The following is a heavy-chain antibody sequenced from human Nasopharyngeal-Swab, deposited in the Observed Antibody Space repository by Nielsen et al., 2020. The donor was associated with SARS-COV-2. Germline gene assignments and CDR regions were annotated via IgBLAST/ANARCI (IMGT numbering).Heavy chain of an antibody. CDR3: ARRRPSWYCSSTSCSPEDY. Sequence: WVRQAPGQGLEWMGRINSNSGDTKYAQKFQGRVTMTRNTSISTAYMELSSLRSEDTAVYYCARRRPSWYCSSTSCSPEDYWGQGTLVTVSS. V-gene: IGHV1-8*01. J-gene: IGHJ4*02. D-gene: IGHD2-2*01. CDR2: INSNSGDT.